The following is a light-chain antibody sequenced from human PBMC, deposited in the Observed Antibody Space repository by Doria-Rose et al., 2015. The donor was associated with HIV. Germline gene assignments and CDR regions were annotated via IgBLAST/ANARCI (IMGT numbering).Light chain of an antibody. CDR1: SGSIASNY. J-gene: IGLJ2*01. CDR3: QSYDSSNLVV. Sequence: LTQPHSLSESPGKTVTISCTRSSGSIASNYVQWFQQRPGSSPTTVLYEDNQRPSGVPDRFSGSIDRSSNSASLSISGLKTEDEADYYCQSYDSSNLVVFGGGTKLTVL. CDR2: EDN. V-gene: IGLV6-57*01.